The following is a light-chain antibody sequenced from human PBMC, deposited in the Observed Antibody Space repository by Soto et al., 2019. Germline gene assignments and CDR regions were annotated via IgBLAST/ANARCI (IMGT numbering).Light chain of an antibody. Sequence: QSVLTQPPSVSGAPGQGVAISCTGTSSNLGAGHNVHWYQQLPGTVPKLLIYSDTNRPSGVPDRFSASKSGTSAVLAITGLQAQDEADSFCQSYANTLNGVVFGGGPQLTVL. CDR3: QSYANTLNGVV. V-gene: IGLV1-40*01. CDR2: SDT. J-gene: IGLJ3*02. CDR1: SSNLGAGHN.